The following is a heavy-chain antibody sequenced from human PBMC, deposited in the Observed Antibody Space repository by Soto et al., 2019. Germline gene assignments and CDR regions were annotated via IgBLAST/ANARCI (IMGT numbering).Heavy chain of an antibody. CDR1: GFTFSSYN. J-gene: IGHJ4*02. CDR2: ISSSSNTI. D-gene: IGHD3-22*01. Sequence: EVQLVESGGGLVQPGGSLRLSCAASGFTFSSYNMNWVRQAPGKGLEWVSYISSSSNTIYYADSVKGRFTISRDNAKNSLYLQMNSLRDEDTAVYYCARDITDSSGYYRPFDYWGQGTLVTVSS. V-gene: IGHV3-48*02. CDR3: ARDITDSSGYYRPFDY.